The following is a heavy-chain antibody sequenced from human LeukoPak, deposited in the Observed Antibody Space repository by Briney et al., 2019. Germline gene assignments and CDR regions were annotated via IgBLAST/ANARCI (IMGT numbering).Heavy chain of an antibody. Sequence: GGSLRLSCAASGFTFSSYAMHWVRQAPGKGLEWVAVISYDGSNRYYADSVKGRFTISRDNSKNTLYLQMNSLRAEDTAVYYCAKDIDFWSGGLDYWGQGTLVTVSS. CDR2: ISYDGSNR. V-gene: IGHV3-30-3*01. J-gene: IGHJ4*02. D-gene: IGHD3-3*01. CDR3: AKDIDFWSGGLDY. CDR1: GFTFSSYA.